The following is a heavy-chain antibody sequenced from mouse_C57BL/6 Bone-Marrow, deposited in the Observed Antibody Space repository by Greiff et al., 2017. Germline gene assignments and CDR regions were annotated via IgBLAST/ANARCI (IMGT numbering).Heavy chain of an antibody. J-gene: IGHJ4*01. V-gene: IGHV5-4*01. CDR3: ARDRGVLKDYAMDY. Sequence: EVQRVESGGGLVKPGGSLKLSCAASGFTFSSYAMSWVRQTPEKRPEWVATISDGGSYTYYPDNVKGRFTISRDNAKNNLYLQMSHLKSEDTAMYYCARDRGVLKDYAMDYWGQGTSVTVAS. CDR2: ISDGGSYT. D-gene: IGHD1-3*01. CDR1: GFTFSSYA.